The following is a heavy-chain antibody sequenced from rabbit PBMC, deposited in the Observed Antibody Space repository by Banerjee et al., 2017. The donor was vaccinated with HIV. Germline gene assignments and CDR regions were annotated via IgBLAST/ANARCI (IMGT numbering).Heavy chain of an antibody. J-gene: IGHJ4*01. D-gene: IGHD4-1*01. CDR3: ARAYNSGWGGYFNL. CDR1: GFSFSSSYW. Sequence: QSLEESGGDLVKPGASLTLTCTASGFSFSSSYWICWVRQAPGKGLEWIACIYGGSSDNSYYASWAKGRFTISKTSSTTVTLQMTSLTAADTATYFCARAYNSGWGGYFNLWGPGTLVTVS. CDR2: IYGGSSDNS. V-gene: IGHV1S40*01.